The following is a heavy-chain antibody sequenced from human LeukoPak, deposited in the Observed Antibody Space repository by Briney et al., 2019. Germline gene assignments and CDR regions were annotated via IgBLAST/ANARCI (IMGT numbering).Heavy chain of an antibody. CDR3: ARKENVYYYFDY. D-gene: IGHD3-10*01. Sequence: SETLSLTCAVSGYSITSSSLWGWIRRPPGKGLEWIGYIYHSGTTYYNPSLQSRVTMSVDTSKNQFSLKLSSVTAVDTAVYYCARKENVYYYFDYWGQGTLVTVSS. CDR2: IYHSGTT. CDR1: GYSITSSSL. J-gene: IGHJ4*02. V-gene: IGHV4-28*01.